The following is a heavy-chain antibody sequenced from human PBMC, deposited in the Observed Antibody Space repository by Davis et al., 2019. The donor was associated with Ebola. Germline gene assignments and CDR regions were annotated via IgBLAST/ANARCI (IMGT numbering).Heavy chain of an antibody. Sequence: GESLKISCAASGFTFSSYWMHWVRQAPGKGLVWVSRINSDGSSTSYADSVKGRFTISRDNSKNTLYLQMNSLRSEDTAVYYCARGRTVAGTRGLSWFDPWGQGTLVTVSS. CDR1: GFTFSSYW. D-gene: IGHD6-19*01. J-gene: IGHJ5*02. CDR3: ARGRTVAGTRGLSWFDP. CDR2: INSDGSST. V-gene: IGHV3-74*01.